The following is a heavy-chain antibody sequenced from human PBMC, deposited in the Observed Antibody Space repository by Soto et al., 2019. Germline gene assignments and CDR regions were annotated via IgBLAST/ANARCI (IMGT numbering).Heavy chain of an antibody. CDR1: GFTVSSKY. Sequence: EVHLVESGGGLVQPGGSLRLSCAASGFTVSSKYMSWVRQAPGKGLEWVSLIQSGGPTYYADSVKGRFTISRDTSENTLHLQMDSLRAEGTAVYYCARDDVLCDGGRCYGVPVDVWGKGTTVTVSS. CDR3: ARDDVLCDGGRCYGVPVDV. CDR2: IQSGGPT. D-gene: IGHD2-15*01. V-gene: IGHV3-66*01. J-gene: IGHJ6*04.